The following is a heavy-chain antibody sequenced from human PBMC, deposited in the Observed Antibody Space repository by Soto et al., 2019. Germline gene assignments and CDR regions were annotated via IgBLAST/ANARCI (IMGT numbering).Heavy chain of an antibody. D-gene: IGHD3-3*01. CDR2: VHSTGGT. Sequence: PSETLSLTCTVSGGSITSGGYFWDWIRQPPGKGLEWIGTVHSTGGTYYSPSLRSRVTISVDTSKNLFSLKMTSARARDTAVYFCEKREDSSRFGGLDICGQGTAGTVSS. CDR1: GGSITSGGYF. J-gene: IGHJ6*02. V-gene: IGHV4-39*01. CDR3: EKREDSSRFGGLDI.